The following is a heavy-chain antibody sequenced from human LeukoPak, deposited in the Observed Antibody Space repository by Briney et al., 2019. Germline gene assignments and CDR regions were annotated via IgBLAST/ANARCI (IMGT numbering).Heavy chain of an antibody. CDR2: ISSSGSTI. J-gene: IGHJ4*02. D-gene: IGHD3-3*01. V-gene: IGHV3-11*04. CDR3: ARDPGNDFWSGYYLDY. Sequence: PGGSLRLSRAASGFTFSDYYMSWIRQAPGKGLEWVSYISSSGSTIYYADSVKGRFTISGDNAKNSLYLQMNSLRAEDTAVYYCARDPGNDFWSGYYLDYWGQGTLVTVSS. CDR1: GFTFSDYY.